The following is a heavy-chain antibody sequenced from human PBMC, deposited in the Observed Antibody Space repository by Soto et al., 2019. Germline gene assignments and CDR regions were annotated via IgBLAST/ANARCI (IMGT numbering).Heavy chain of an antibody. CDR3: ARGGGCSGGSCYSVDWFDP. D-gene: IGHD2-15*01. J-gene: IGHJ5*02. CDR2: IYHSGST. CDR1: GGSISSGGYS. Sequence: SETLSLTCAVSGGSISSGGYSWSWIRQPPGKGLEWIGYIYHSGSTYYNPSLKSRVTISVDRSKNQFSPKLSSVTAADTAVYYCARGGGCSGGSCYSVDWFDPWGQGTLVTVSS. V-gene: IGHV4-30-2*01.